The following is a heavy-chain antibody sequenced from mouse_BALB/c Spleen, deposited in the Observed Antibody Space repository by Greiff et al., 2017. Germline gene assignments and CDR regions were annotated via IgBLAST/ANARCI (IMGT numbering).Heavy chain of an antibody. CDR1: GYTFTSYW. J-gene: IGHJ2*01. D-gene: IGHD2-4*01. Sequence: QVQLKQSGAELARPGASVKLSCKASGYTFTSYWMQWVKQRPGQGLEWIGAIYPGDGDTRYTQKFKGKATLTADKSSSTAYMQLSSLASEDSAVYYCARLDDFSGYWGQGTTLTVSS. CDR3: ARLDDFSGY. V-gene: IGHV1-87*01. CDR2: IYPGDGDT.